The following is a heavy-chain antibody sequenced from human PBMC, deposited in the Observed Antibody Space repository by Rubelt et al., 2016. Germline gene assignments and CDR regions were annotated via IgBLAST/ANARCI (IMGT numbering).Heavy chain of an antibody. Sequence: QLQLQESGPGLVKPSETLSLTCTVSGGSISSSSYYWGWIRQPPGKGLEWIGSIYYSGSTYYNPSLKGRVTISVDTSKNQFSLKLSSVTAADTAVYYCARSFTTTTAPLDYWGQGTLVTVSS. CDR1: GGSISSSSYY. CDR2: IYYSGST. V-gene: IGHV4-39*07. D-gene: IGHD1-1*01. CDR3: ARSFTTTTAPLDY. J-gene: IGHJ4*02.